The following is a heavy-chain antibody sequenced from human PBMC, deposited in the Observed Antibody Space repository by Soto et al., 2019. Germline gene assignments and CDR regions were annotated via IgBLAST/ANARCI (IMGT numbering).Heavy chain of an antibody. CDR1: GFNFHDFT. Sequence: EEHLVESGGAVVQPGGSLRLSCAASGFNFHDFTIHWVRQSPGKGLEWLSFITWDGGSIYYADSVKGRFTISRDNSKNSLTLEINSLRSEDSGLYYCAKGGFGGYAMDVWGQGTTVIVSS. CDR2: ITWDGGSI. J-gene: IGHJ6*02. CDR3: AKGGFGGYAMDV. D-gene: IGHD3-16*01. V-gene: IGHV3-43*01.